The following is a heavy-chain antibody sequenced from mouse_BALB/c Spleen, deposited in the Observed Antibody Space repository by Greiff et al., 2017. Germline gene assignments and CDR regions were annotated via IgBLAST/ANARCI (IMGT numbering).Heavy chain of an antibody. CDR3: ARAYYRYDEGAMDY. CDR1: GFTFSSYT. J-gene: IGHJ4*01. CDR2: ISNGGGST. V-gene: IGHV5-12-2*01. Sequence: EVHLVESGGGLVQPGGSLKLSCAASGFTFSSYTMSWVRQTPEKRLEWVAYISNGGGSTYYPDTVKGRFTISRDNAKNTLYLQMSSLKSEDTAMYYCARAYYRYDEGAMDYWGQGTSVTVSS. D-gene: IGHD2-14*01.